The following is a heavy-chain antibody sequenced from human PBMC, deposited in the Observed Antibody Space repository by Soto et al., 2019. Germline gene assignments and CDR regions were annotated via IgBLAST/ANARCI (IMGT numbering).Heavy chain of an antibody. CDR1: GFTFSSYA. D-gene: IGHD1-26*01. CDR2: ISGSGGNA. J-gene: IGHJ6*02. CDR3: AKDGASGSYPPYYYFGMDV. Sequence: EVQLLESGGGLVQPGGSLRLSCAASGFTFSSYAMSWDRQAPGKGLEWVSSISGSGGNAYYADSVKGRCSISRDNSKNTLRLQMNSLRADDTAVYYCAKDGASGSYPPYYYFGMDVWGQGTTVTVSS. V-gene: IGHV3-23*01.